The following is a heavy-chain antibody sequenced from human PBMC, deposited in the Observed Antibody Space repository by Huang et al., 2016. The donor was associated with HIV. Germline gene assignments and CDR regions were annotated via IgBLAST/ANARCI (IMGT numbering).Heavy chain of an antibody. D-gene: IGHD4-17*01. V-gene: IGHV4-34*02. CDR3: TRLSPLIRDYSFDL. J-gene: IGHJ3*01. CDR2: ISHNTRA. Sequence: LEEWGAELLKPSAPLSLTCAVYGVSFTEYSWNWIRQAPGRGLEWIGEISHNTRANYNPSLKGRVSMSVDTSKNQFSLRLTSVTAADTALYYCTRLSPLIRDYSFDLWGRGTMVTVSA. CDR1: GVSFTEYS.